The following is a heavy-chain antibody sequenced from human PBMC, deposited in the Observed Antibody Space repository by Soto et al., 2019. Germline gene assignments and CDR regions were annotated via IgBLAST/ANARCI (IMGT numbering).Heavy chain of an antibody. CDR3: VRDRAADWYLDL. Sequence: QVQVVQSGAEVKKPGASVRLSCKTSGYSFTSCAIHWVRQAPGQGFEWMGWINTDSGTTKYSQKFQGRVTITRDASASTAYMELSSLSSEDTTIYYRVRDRAADWYLDLWGRGTLVTVSS. D-gene: IGHD6-25*01. CDR2: INTDSGTT. V-gene: IGHV1-3*04. CDR1: GYSFTSCA. J-gene: IGHJ2*01.